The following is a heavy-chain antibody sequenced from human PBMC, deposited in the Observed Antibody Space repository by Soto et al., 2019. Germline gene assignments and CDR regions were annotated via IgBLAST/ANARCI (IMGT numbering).Heavy chain of an antibody. CDR1: GYTFTSYA. CDR3: AKYLAPSPSTGRWFEL. D-gene: IGHD2-2*01. Sequence: ASVKVSCKASGYTFTSYAMHWVRQAPGQRLEWMGWINAGNGNTKYSQKFQGRVTITRDTSASTAYMELSSLRAEDTAVYYCAKYLAPSPSTGRWFELWGQGTLVTVSS. J-gene: IGHJ5*02. CDR2: INAGNGNT. V-gene: IGHV1-3*01.